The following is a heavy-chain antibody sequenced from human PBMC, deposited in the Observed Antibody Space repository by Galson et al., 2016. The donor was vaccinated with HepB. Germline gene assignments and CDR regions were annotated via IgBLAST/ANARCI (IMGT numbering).Heavy chain of an antibody. Sequence: SLRLSCAASGFSFNVYWMSWVRQAPGKGLEWVANINQDGTEDYYVDSVKGRFTISRDNAKQSLFLQMDSLRPEDTAVYYCARDRRGGSPRDAFDVWGQGTLVIASP. CDR1: GFSFNVYW. V-gene: IGHV3-7*04. CDR3: ARDRRGGSPRDAFDV. CDR2: INQDGTED. J-gene: IGHJ3*01. D-gene: IGHD6-25*01.